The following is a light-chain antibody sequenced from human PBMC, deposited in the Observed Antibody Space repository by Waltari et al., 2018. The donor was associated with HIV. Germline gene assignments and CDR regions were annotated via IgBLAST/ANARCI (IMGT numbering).Light chain of an antibody. J-gene: IGLJ2*01. V-gene: IGLV3-1*01. CDR2: QDK. CDR3: QAWYSSAVG. CDR1: KLGSKY. Sequence: SSELTQPPSVSVSPGQTAIITCSGPKLGSKYVHWYQQKPRQSPVLVVYQDKMRPSGIPDRFSGSSSGNTATLTISGIQTIDEADYYCQAWYSSAVGFGGGTTVTVL.